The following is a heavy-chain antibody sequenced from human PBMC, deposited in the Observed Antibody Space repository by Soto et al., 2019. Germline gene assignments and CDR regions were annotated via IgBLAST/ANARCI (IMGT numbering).Heavy chain of an antibody. CDR1: GGSISSSSYY. V-gene: IGHV4-39*01. CDR3: GFRRAGAYSFDY. D-gene: IGHD6-19*01. J-gene: IGHJ4*02. CDR2: IYYSGAT. Sequence: PSETLSLTYTVSGGSISSSSYYWGWIRQPPGKGLEWIGSIYYSGATYCSPSLKSRVTISVDMSQNQFSLKLSSVTAADTAVYYCGFRRAGAYSFDYWGQGTLVTVSS.